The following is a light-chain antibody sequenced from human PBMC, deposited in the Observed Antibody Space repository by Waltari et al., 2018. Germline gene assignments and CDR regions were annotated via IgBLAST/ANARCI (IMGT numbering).Light chain of an antibody. V-gene: IGKV4-1*01. Sequence: DIVMTQSPDSLAVSLGERATINCKSSQSVLYSSNNKNYLAWYQQKPGQPPKLRFYEASTRDSGVPDRFRGGGSETDFTLTISSVQAEDVAVYYCQQYYSILPVAFGPGTKVEIK. CDR3: QQYYSILPVA. J-gene: IGKJ3*01. CDR2: EAS. CDR1: QSVLYSSNNKNY.